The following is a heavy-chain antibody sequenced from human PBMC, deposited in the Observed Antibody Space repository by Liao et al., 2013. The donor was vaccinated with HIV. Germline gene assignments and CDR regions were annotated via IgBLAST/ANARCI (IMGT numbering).Heavy chain of an antibody. Sequence: QVQLQESGPGLVKPSETLSLTCTVSGGSISSYYWSWIRQPAGKGLEWIGRIYTSGITNDNPSLKSRVTMSLDTSKNQFSLKLSSVTAADTVVYYCARESGITMVRGRYYYYMDVWAKGPRSPSP. CDR3: ARESGITMVRGRYYYYMDV. D-gene: IGHD3-10*01. V-gene: IGHV4-4*07. CDR1: GGSISSYY. J-gene: IGHJ6*03. CDR2: IYTSGIT.